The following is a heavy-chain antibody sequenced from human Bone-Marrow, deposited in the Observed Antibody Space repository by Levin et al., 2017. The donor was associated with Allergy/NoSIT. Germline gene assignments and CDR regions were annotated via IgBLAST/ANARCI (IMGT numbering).Heavy chain of an antibody. D-gene: IGHD6-6*01. CDR1: GGTFSSYA. V-gene: IGHV1-69*13. Sequence: GASVKVSCKASGGTFSSYAISWVRQAPGQGLEWMGGIIPIFGTANYAQKFQGRVTITADESTSTAYMELSSLRSEDTAVYYCARVGEQLVPWFDPWGQGTLVTVSS. CDR2: IIPIFGTA. CDR3: ARVGEQLVPWFDP. J-gene: IGHJ5*02.